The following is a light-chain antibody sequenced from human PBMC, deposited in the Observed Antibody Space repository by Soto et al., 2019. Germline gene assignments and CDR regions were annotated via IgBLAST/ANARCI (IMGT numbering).Light chain of an antibody. Sequence: EIVLTQSPGTLSLSPGERATLSCRASQSVSSSYLAWYQQKPGQAPRLLIYGASSRATGIPHRFSGSGSETDFTLTLSRLEPEDFAVYYCQQYGSSPQTLGQGTKVEIK. CDR2: GAS. V-gene: IGKV3-20*01. CDR1: QSVSSSY. J-gene: IGKJ1*01. CDR3: QQYGSSPQT.